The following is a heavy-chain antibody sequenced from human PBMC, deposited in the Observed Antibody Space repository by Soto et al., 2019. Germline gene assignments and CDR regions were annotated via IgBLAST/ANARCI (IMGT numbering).Heavy chain of an antibody. V-gene: IGHV1-18*01. J-gene: IGHJ4*02. D-gene: IGHD2-2*01. CDR2: ISPYNGNT. Sequence: HVQLVQSGGELKKPGASVKVSCNTSGYTFNTYFISWVRQAPGQGLEWMGWISPYNGNTKHGEKFQGRVTMTTDTFTRTAYMELRNLRFDDTAVYYCARDTSNSFDYWGQGTLVTVSS. CDR3: ARDTSNSFDY. CDR1: GYTFNTYF.